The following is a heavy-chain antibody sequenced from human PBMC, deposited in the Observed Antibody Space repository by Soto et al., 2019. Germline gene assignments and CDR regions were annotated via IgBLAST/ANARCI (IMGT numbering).Heavy chain of an antibody. Sequence: SLKSSCECSGYSFSSHWIGWMLQVPGKGLEWMGIIYPGDSDARYSPSFQGRVTISADKSISTAFLQWSSLKASDSAIYFCARRSGSTYCGADCYSDYWGQGTLV. D-gene: IGHD2-21*02. J-gene: IGHJ4*02. CDR2: IYPGDSDA. CDR1: GYSFSSHW. V-gene: IGHV5-51*01. CDR3: ARRSGSTYCGADCYSDY.